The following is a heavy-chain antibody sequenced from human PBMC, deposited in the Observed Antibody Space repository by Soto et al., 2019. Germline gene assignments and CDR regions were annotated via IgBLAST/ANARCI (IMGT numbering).Heavy chain of an antibody. Sequence: PGGSLRLSCAASGFTFNNYAMRWVRQAPGRGLDWFSGSSGSGSRTYYADSVEGRFTISRDNSKNTLYLQMNSLRPEDTAVYYCAKSYSSSWYYFDYWGQGT. CDR1: GFTFNNYA. CDR3: AKSYSSSWYYFDY. V-gene: IGHV3-23*01. D-gene: IGHD6-13*01. CDR2: SSGSGSRT. J-gene: IGHJ4*02.